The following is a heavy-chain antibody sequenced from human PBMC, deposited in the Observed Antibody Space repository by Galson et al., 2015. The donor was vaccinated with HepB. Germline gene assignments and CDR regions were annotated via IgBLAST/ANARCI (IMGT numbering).Heavy chain of an antibody. V-gene: IGHV3-66*01. CDR3: ARENDWSYDY. D-gene: IGHD2-21*01. CDR1: GFTVSKNY. J-gene: IGHJ4*02. CDR2: IYSGGYT. Sequence: SLRLSCAASGFTVSKNYMSWLRQAQGKGLEWVSDIYSGGYTYYADSVKGRFTISRVNSENTLYLQMNSLRVEDTAVYYCARENDWSYDYWGQGTLVTVSS.